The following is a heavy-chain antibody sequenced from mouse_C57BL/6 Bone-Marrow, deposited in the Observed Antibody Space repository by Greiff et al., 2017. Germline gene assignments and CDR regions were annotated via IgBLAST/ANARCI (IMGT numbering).Heavy chain of an antibody. CDR3: ARPYYSNYWYFDV. Sequence: QVQLQQPGAELVKPGDSVKMSCKASGNTFTSYWITWVKQRPGQGLEWIGDIYPGSGSTNYNEKFKSKATLTVDTSSSTAYMQLSSLTSEDSAVYYCARPYYSNYWYFDVWGTGTTVTVSS. V-gene: IGHV1-55*01. CDR2: IYPGSGST. D-gene: IGHD2-5*01. J-gene: IGHJ1*03. CDR1: GNTFTSYW.